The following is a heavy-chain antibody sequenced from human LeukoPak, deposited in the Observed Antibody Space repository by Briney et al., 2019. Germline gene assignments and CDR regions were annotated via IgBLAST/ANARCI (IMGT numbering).Heavy chain of an antibody. CDR3: TEGNHFDW. D-gene: IGHD4-23*01. Sequence: GGSLRLSCAASGFTFSTSWMSWVRQPPGKGLEWVANIKGDGSQKHHLDSVKGRFTISRDNAKNSLYLQMNSLRAEDTAVYFCTEGNHFDWWGQGTLVTVSS. CDR1: GFTFSTSW. J-gene: IGHJ4*02. V-gene: IGHV3-7*05. CDR2: IKGDGSQK.